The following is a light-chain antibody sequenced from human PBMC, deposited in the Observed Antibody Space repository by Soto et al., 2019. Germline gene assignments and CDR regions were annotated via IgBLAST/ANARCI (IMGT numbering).Light chain of an antibody. V-gene: IGLV2-14*01. CDR2: DVS. J-gene: IGLJ2*01. CDR3: SSYTSSSTTHLV. CDR1: SSDVGGYNY. Sequence: QSALTQPASVSGSPGQSITISCTGNSSDVGGYNYVSWYQQHPGKAPKLMIYDVSNRPSGVSNRFSGSKSGNTASLTISGLQAEDEADYYCSSYTSSSTTHLVFGGGTKVTVL.